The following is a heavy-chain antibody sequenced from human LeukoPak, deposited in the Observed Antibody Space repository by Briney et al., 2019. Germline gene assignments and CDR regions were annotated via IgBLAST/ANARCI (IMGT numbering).Heavy chain of an antibody. CDR3: ANGGVGGYHGSGTYSNYMDV. J-gene: IGHJ6*03. CDR2: ISGSGAST. V-gene: IGHV3-23*01. D-gene: IGHD3-10*01. Sequence: GGSLRLSCAASGFTFSSYAMSWVRQAPGEGLEWVSVISGSGASTYYANSVRGRFTISRDNSKNTLFLQMNSLRAEDTAVYYCANGGVGGYHGSGTYSNYMDVWGKGTTVTVSS. CDR1: GFTFSSYA.